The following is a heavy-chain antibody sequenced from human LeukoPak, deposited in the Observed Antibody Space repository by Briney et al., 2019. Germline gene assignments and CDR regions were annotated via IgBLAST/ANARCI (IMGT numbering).Heavy chain of an antibody. J-gene: IGHJ4*02. CDR2: INPNSGGT. D-gene: IGHD3-22*01. CDR1: GYTFTGYY. V-gene: IGHV1-2*02. Sequence: ASLKVSCKASGYTFTGYYMHWVRQAPGQGLEWMEWINPNSGGTNYAQKFQGRVTMTRDTSISTAYMELSRLRSDDTAVYYCARGYYYDSSGYYFDYWGQGTLVTVSS. CDR3: ARGYYYDSSGYYFDY.